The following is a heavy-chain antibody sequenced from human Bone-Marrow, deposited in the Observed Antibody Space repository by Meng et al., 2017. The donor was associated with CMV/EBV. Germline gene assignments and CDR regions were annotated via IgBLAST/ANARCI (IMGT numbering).Heavy chain of an antibody. CDR3: AGDGVLRFLEWDNWFDP. CDR1: GYTFTGYY. J-gene: IGHJ5*02. CDR2: INPNSGGT. D-gene: IGHD3-3*01. Sequence: ASVKVSCKASGYTFTGYYMHWVRQAPGQGLEWMGWINPNSGGTNYAQKFQGRVTMTRDTSIGTAYMELSRLRSDDTAVYYCAGDGVLRFLEWDNWFDPWGQGTLVTVSS. V-gene: IGHV1-2*02.